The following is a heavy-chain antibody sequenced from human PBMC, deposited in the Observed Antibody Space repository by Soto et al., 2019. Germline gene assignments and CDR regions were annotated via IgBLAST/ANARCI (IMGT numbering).Heavy chain of an antibody. CDR1: GYSFDGYG. D-gene: IGHD6-19*01. J-gene: IGHJ4*02. CDR3: ARDPRSGWSAGLDY. V-gene: IGHV1-3*04. Sequence: QVQLVQSGAEVKKPGASVKVSCKASGYSFDGYGMHWVRQAPGQRPEWMGWINTGNGDTKSPQKFHGRDTLTRETFAITAYMELNTLKSEDTAVYYLARDPRSGWSAGLDYWGQGSLVTVSS. CDR2: INTGNGDT.